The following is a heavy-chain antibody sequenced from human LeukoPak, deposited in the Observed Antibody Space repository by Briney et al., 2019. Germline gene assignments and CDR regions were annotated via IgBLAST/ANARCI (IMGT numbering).Heavy chain of an antibody. Sequence: GGSLRLSCAASGFTFSSYSMDWVRQAPGKGLEWVSSINIDGRYIYYTDLVNGRFTISRDNAKNSLYLQMSSLRAEDTAMYYCARDRASVIRGVMIPPVGRYFDSWGQGTLVIVSS. V-gene: IGHV3-21*01. CDR1: GFTFSSYS. J-gene: IGHJ4*02. CDR3: ARDRASVIRGVMIPPVGRYFDS. CDR2: INIDGRYI. D-gene: IGHD3-10*01.